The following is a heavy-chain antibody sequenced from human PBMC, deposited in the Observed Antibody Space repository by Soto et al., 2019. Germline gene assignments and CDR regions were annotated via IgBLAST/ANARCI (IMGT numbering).Heavy chain of an antibody. V-gene: IGHV4-38-2*01. CDR2: IYRSGST. CDR1: CYSISSDYF. Sequence: LSLTCAVSCYSISSDYFWGWIRQPPGKGLEWIASIYRSGSTFYNPSLKSRVTISVDMSKNQFSLKLTSVIAADTAMYYCARGPGSTAFDPWGQGTLVTVSS. J-gene: IGHJ5*02. CDR3: ARGPGSTAFDP. D-gene: IGHD5-18*01.